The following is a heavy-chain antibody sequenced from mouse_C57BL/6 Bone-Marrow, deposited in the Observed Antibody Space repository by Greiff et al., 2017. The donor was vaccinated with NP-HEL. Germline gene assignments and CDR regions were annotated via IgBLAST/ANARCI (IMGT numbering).Heavy chain of an antibody. D-gene: IGHD1-1*01. CDR3: ARNPYYYGSSYAMDY. CDR2: IWSGGST. V-gene: IGHV2-2*01. Sequence: VQLQQSGPGLVQPSQSLSITCTVSGFSLTSYGVHWVRQSPGKGLEWLGVIWSGGSTDYNAAFISRLSISKDNSKTQVFFKMNSLQADDTAIDYCARNPYYYGSSYAMDYWGQGTSVTVSS. J-gene: IGHJ4*01. CDR1: GFSLTSYG.